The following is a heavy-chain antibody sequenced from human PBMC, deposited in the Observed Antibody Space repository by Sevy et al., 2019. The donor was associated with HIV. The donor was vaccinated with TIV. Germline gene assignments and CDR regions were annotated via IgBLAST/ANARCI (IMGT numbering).Heavy chain of an antibody. Sequence: ASVKVSCKVSGYTLTELSMHWVRQAPGKGLEWMGGFDPEDGETIYSQKFQGRVTMTEDTSTDTAYMELSSLRSEDTAVYYCATDTNPAVAGPGGSYYGWFDPWGQGTLVTVSS. CDR1: GYTLTELS. D-gene: IGHD1-26*01. CDR3: ATDTNPAVAGPGGSYYGWFDP. J-gene: IGHJ5*02. V-gene: IGHV1-24*01. CDR2: FDPEDGET.